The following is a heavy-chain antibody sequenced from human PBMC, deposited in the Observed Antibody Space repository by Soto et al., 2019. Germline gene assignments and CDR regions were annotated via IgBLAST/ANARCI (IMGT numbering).Heavy chain of an antibody. CDR3: ARERFQVISDGMDV. CDR2: INPETGGT. Sequence: GASVKVSCKASGYTFTGYYVHWVREAPGQGLEWMGWINPETGGTSYAQKFQGRVTLSRDTSINTAYLELSSLRFDDAAVYFCARERFQVISDGMDVWGQGTTVTVSS. CDR1: GYTFTGYY. V-gene: IGHV1-2*02. J-gene: IGHJ6*02. D-gene: IGHD2-21*01.